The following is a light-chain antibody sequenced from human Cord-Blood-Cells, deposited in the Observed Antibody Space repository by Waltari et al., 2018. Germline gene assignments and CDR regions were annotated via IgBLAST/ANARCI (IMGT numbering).Light chain of an antibody. CDR1: QSISSY. V-gene: IGKV1-39*01. CDR2: AAS. J-gene: IGKJ1*01. Sequence: DIQMTQSTSSLSASVGERVTITCRASQSISSYLNWYPQKPGKAPKLRIYAASSLQSGVPSRFSGIGSGTDFTLTISRLQPEDFATNYCQQSYSTPRTFGQGTMVEIK. CDR3: QQSYSTPRT.